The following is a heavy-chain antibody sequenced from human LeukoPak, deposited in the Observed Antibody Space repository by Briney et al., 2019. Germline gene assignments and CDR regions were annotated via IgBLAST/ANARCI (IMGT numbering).Heavy chain of an antibody. CDR3: ARDGQRWLQSYYYYGMDV. CDR2: ISYDGSNK. D-gene: IGHD5-24*01. CDR1: GFTFNSYA. Sequence: PGGSLRLSCAASGFTFNSYAMHWVRQAPGKGLEWVAVISYDGSNKYYADSVKGRFTISRDNSKNTLYLQMNSLRAEDTAVYYCARDGQRWLQSYYYYGMDVWGQGTTVTVSS. J-gene: IGHJ6*02. V-gene: IGHV3-30-3*01.